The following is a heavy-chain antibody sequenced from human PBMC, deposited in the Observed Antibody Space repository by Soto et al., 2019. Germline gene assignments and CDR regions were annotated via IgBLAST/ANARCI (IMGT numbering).Heavy chain of an antibody. D-gene: IGHD3-10*01. CDR3: ARAQGSGFLVS. CDR2: IYYSGST. CDR1: GGSISSGDYY. J-gene: IGHJ4*02. Sequence: QVQLQESGPGLVKPSQTLSLTCTVSGGSISSGDYYWSLIRQPPGKGLEWIGYIYYSGSTYYNPSLTSRVTISVDTSKNQFSLKLSSVTAADTAVYYCARAQGSGFLVSWGQGTLVTVSS. V-gene: IGHV4-30-4*01.